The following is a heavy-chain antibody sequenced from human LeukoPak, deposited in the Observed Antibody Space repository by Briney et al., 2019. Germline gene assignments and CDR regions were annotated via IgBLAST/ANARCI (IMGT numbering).Heavy chain of an antibody. CDR2: INHSGST. J-gene: IGHJ4*02. CDR1: GYSISSGYY. CDR3: ARVGGTYYDILTGYLTWYYFDY. D-gene: IGHD3-9*01. Sequence: PSETLSLTCTVSGYSISSGYYWGWIRQPPGKGLEWIGSINHSGSTYYNPSLKSRVTISVDTSKNQFSLKLSSVTAADTAVYYCARVGGTYYDILTGYLTWYYFDYWGQGTLVTVSS. V-gene: IGHV4-38-2*02.